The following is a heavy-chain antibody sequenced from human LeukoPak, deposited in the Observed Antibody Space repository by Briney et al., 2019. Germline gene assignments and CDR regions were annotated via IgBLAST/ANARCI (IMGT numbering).Heavy chain of an antibody. Sequence: PGGSLRLSCAASGFTVSSNYMSWVRQAPGKGLEWVSVIYSGGSTYYADSVKGRFTISRDNSKNTLYLQMNSLRAEDTAVYYCARSFSSYPSYMDVWGKGTTVTVSS. CDR1: GFTVSSNY. CDR3: ARSFSSYPSYMDV. CDR2: IYSGGST. V-gene: IGHV3-53*01. D-gene: IGHD6-6*01. J-gene: IGHJ6*03.